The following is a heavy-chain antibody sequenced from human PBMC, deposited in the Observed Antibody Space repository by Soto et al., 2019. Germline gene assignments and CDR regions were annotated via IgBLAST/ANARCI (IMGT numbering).Heavy chain of an antibody. CDR1: GFTFSSYD. J-gene: IGHJ6*02. D-gene: IGHD5-18*01. V-gene: IGHV3-13*01. CDR2: IGTAGDT. CDR3: ARDRGYSYGYGGMDV. Sequence: VQLVESGGGLVQPGGSLRLSCAASGFTFSSYDMHWVRQATGKGLEWFSAIGTAGDTYYPGSVKGRFTISRENAKNSVYLPMNSLRAGDTAVYYGARDRGYSYGYGGMDVWGQGTTVTVSS.